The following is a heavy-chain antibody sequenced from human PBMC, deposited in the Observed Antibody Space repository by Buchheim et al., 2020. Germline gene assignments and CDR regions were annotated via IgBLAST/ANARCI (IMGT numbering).Heavy chain of an antibody. D-gene: IGHD3-16*01. V-gene: IGHV3-11*01. J-gene: IGHJ5*02. CDR1: GFTFSDWH. CDR3: ARDEASFGFLNWLGP. Sequence: QVQLVESGGGLVKPGGSLRLSCAASGFTFSDWHMTWIRQVPGKGLEWLSSISSSGSSINYSDSVKGRFTISRDNARNSLFLQVNSVRAEDTAMYYCARDEASFGFLNWLGPWGQGTL. CDR2: ISSSGSSI.